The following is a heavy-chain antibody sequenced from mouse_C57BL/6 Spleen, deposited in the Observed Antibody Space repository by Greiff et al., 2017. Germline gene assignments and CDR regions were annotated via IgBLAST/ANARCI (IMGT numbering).Heavy chain of an antibody. V-gene: IGHV1-15*01. Sequence: VQLQQSGAELVRPGASVTLSCKASGYTFTDYEMHWVKQTPVHGLEWIGAIDPETGGTAYNQKFKGKAILTADKSSSTAYMELRSLTSEDSAVYYCTNLVTAVVDWYFDGWGTGTTVTVSS. CDR3: TNLVTAVVDWYFDG. CDR1: GYTFTDYE. CDR2: IDPETGGT. J-gene: IGHJ1*03. D-gene: IGHD1-1*01.